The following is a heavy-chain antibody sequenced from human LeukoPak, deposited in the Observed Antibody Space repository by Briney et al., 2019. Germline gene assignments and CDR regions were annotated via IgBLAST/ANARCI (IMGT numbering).Heavy chain of an antibody. CDR2: ISGSSGSA. V-gene: IGHV3-23*01. CDR1: GFTFSNYA. CDR3: AKVRFGHLGSFDY. Sequence: GGSLRLSCVASGFTFSNYAVSWVRQAPGKGLEWVSTISGSSGSAYYADSVKGRFTISRDNSRNTLFLQMNSLGAEDTALYYCAKVRFGHLGSFDYWGQGTLVTVSS. J-gene: IGHJ4*02. D-gene: IGHD3-16*01.